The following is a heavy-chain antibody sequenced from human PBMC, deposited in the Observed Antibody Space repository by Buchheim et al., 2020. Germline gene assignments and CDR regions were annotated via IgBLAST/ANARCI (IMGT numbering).Heavy chain of an antibody. Sequence: QVQLQQWGAGLLKPSETLSLTCAVYGGSFSGYYWSWIRQPPGKGLEWIGEINHSGSTNYNPSLKSRVTISVDTSKNQFSLKLSSVTAADTAVYYCAARRGYSGYDYQGVFDYWGQGTL. J-gene: IGHJ4*02. D-gene: IGHD5-12*01. CDR3: AARRGYSGYDYQGVFDY. CDR1: GGSFSGYY. V-gene: IGHV4-34*01. CDR2: INHSGST.